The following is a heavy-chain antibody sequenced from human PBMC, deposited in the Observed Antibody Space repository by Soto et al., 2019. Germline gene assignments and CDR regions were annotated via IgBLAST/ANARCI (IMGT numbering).Heavy chain of an antibody. J-gene: IGHJ6*02. Sequence: QVQLVQSGAEVKKPAASVKVSCKASGYTFTSYGISWVRQATGQGLEWMGWIRAYNANTNYAPKLQGRVTMSTDTSTMTAYRELMSLTSVYTGVYYCARDLPTIDVWGQGTTVTVSS. CDR2: IRAYNANT. CDR1: GYTFTSYG. V-gene: IGHV1-18*01. CDR3: ARDLPTIDV.